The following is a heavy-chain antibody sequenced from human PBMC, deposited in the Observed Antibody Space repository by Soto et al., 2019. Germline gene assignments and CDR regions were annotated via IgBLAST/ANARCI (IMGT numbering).Heavy chain of an antibody. Sequence: PSETLSLTCAVYGGSFSGYYWSWIRQPPGKGLEWIGEINHSGSTNYNPSLKSRVTISVDTSKNQFSLKLSSVTAADTAVYYCAILTGYPNWFDPWGQGTLVTVSS. J-gene: IGHJ5*02. CDR2: INHSGST. V-gene: IGHV4-34*01. D-gene: IGHD3-9*01. CDR1: GGSFSGYY. CDR3: AILTGYPNWFDP.